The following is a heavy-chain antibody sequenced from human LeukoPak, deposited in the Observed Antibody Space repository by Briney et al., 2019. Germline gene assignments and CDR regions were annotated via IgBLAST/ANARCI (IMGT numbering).Heavy chain of an antibody. D-gene: IGHD2-2*01. CDR3: ARHGRGHCSSTSCYAIDY. J-gene: IGHJ4*02. Sequence: PSETLSLTCTVSGGSISSYYWSWIRQPPGKGLEWIGYIYYSGSTNYNPSLKSRVTISVDTSKNQFSLKLSSVTAADTAVYYCARHGRGHCSSTSCYAIDYWGQGTLVTVSS. V-gene: IGHV4-59*08. CDR1: GGSISSYY. CDR2: IYYSGST.